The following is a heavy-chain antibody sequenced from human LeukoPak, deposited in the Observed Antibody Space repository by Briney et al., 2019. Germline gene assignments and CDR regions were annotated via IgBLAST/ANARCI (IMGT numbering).Heavy chain of an antibody. V-gene: IGHV3-7*01. CDR1: RFPFSNYW. CDR3: ARERASGYCSGGGCYGYFDY. J-gene: IGHJ4*02. CDR2: INQYESEK. Sequence: GGSLRLSCAASRFPFSNYWMSWVRQAPGRGLAWVANINQYESEKFYVDSVKGRLTISRDNAKSSLYLQFNSLRAEDTAVYFCARERASGYCSGGGCYGYFDYWGQGTLVIVSS. D-gene: IGHD2-15*01.